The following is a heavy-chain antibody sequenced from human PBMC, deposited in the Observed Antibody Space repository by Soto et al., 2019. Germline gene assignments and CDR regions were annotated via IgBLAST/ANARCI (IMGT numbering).Heavy chain of an antibody. CDR3: ARPNIAAAGTGYYYYGMDV. Sequence: SLKISCKVSVYSFSSYWIICVHPQPVKVLDWMGRVDPSDSYTNYSPSFQGHVTISADKSISTAYLQWSSLKASDTAMYYCARPNIAAAGTGYYYYGMDVWGQGTTVTSP. CDR1: VYSFSSYW. V-gene: IGHV5-10-1*01. D-gene: IGHD6-13*01. J-gene: IGHJ6*02. CDR2: VDPSDSYT.